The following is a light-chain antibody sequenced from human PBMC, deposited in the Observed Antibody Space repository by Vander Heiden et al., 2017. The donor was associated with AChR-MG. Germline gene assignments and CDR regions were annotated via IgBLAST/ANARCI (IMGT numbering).Light chain of an antibody. J-gene: IGKJ1*01. CDR3: QQYNSYST. V-gene: IGKV1-5*03. Sequence: DTQMTQSPSTLSASVGDRVTITCRASQDIRSWLAWYQQKPGKAPKLLIYKASNLESGVPSRFSGSGSGTEYTLTISSLQPDDFATYYCQQYNSYSTFGQGTKVEIK. CDR1: QDIRSW. CDR2: KAS.